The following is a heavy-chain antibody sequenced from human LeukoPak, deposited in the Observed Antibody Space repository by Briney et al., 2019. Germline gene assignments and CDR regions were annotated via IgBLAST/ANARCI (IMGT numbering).Heavy chain of an antibody. CDR1: GGTLSSYA. CDR3: ATIPGRRPRGVDDAFDI. D-gene: IGHD1-26*01. J-gene: IGHJ3*02. Sequence: SVKVSCKASGGTLSSYAISWVRQAPGQGLEWIGRIIPIFGTANYAQKFQGRVTITTDESTSTAYMELSSLRSEDTAVYYCATIPGRRPRGVDDAFDIWGQGTMVTVSS. CDR2: IIPIFGTA. V-gene: IGHV1-69*05.